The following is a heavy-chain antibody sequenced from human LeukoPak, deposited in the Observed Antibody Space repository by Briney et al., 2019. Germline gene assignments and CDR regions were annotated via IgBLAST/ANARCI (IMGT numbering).Heavy chain of an antibody. J-gene: IGHJ5*02. CDR1: GGSISSGDYY. Sequence: RPSETLSLTCTVSGGSISSGDYYWSWIRQPPGKGLEWIGYIYYSGSTYYNPSLKSRFTISVDTSKNQFSLKLSSVTAADTAVYYCARVDDYGDRWFDPWGQGTLVTVSS. CDR2: IYYSGST. V-gene: IGHV4-30-4*08. CDR3: ARVDDYGDRWFDP. D-gene: IGHD4-17*01.